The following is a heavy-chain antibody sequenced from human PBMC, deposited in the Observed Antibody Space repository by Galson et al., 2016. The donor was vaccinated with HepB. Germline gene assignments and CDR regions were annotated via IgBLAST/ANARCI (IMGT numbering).Heavy chain of an antibody. J-gene: IGHJ4*02. Sequence: SLRLSCAASGFTFSRSAMHWVRQAPGKGPEWVAVISSDGNYKNYADSVKGRLTISRHNPENTLYLQMNSLRPEDTAVYYCAREEVGYWSGYCLDYWGQGTLVTVSS. CDR1: GFTFSRSA. D-gene: IGHD3-3*01. V-gene: IGHV3-30-3*01. CDR2: ISSDGNYK. CDR3: AREEVGYWSGYCLDY.